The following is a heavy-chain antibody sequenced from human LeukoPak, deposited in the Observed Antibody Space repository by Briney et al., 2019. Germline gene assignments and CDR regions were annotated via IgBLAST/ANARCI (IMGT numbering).Heavy chain of an antibody. CDR2: IYHRGTT. CDR3: ARVYYGSVSKNYYSYYMDV. CDR1: GYSISNGYY. V-gene: IGHV4-38-2*01. Sequence: SETLSLTCAVSGYSISNGYYWGWIRQPPGKGLEWIGSIYHRGTTYYNPSLKSRVTISVDTSKNQFSLKLSSVTAADAAVYYCARVYYGSVSKNYYSYYMDVWSKGTTVTVSS. J-gene: IGHJ6*03. D-gene: IGHD3-10*01.